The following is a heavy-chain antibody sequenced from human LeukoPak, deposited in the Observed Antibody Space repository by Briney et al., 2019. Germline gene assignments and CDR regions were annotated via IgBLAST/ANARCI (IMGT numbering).Heavy chain of an antibody. V-gene: IGHV3-33*01. CDR3: ARRSSTVTLDY. J-gene: IGHJ4*02. Sequence: GRSLRPSCAASGFTFSSYGMHWVRQAPGKGLEWVAVIWYDGSNKYYADSVKGRFTISRDNSKNTLYLQMNSLRAEDTAVYYCARRSSTVTLDYWGQGTLVTVSS. CDR2: IWYDGSNK. CDR1: GFTFSSYG. D-gene: IGHD4-17*01.